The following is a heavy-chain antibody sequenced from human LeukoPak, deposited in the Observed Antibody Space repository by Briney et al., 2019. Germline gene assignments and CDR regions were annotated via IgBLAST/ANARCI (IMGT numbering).Heavy chain of an antibody. D-gene: IGHD3-10*01. CDR1: GFTFSSYS. J-gene: IGHJ4*02. CDR2: ISSSSSTI. V-gene: IGHV3-48*01. CDR3: ARDLYGSGRYQRDY. Sequence: GGSLRLSCAASGFTFSSYSMNRVRQAPGKGLEWVSYISSSSSTIYYADSVKGRFTISRDNAKNSLYLQMNSLRAEDTAVYYCARDLYGSGRYQRDYWGQGTLVTVSS.